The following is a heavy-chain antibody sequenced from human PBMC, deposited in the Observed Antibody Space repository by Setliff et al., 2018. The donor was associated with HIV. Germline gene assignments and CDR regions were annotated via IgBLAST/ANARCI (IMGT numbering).Heavy chain of an antibody. CDR3: ARERTTLTPHGLGYMDV. CDR1: GYTFTSYG. CDR2: INPFGGTT. Sequence: ASVKVSCKASGYTFTSYGISWVRQAPGQGLEWMGIINPFGGTTTYAQKFQGRVTMTRDTSTSTVYMELTNLRSEDTAVYYCARERTTLTPHGLGYMDVWGKGTTVTVSS. V-gene: IGHV1-46*01. J-gene: IGHJ6*03. D-gene: IGHD4-4*01.